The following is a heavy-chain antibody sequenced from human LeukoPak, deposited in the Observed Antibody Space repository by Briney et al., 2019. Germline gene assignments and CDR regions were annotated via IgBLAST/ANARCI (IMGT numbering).Heavy chain of an antibody. D-gene: IGHD6-19*01. CDR3: AKTISGWQYDYFDY. CDR2: ISNTGGTT. Sequence: PGGSLRLSCTASGFTFSNYAMSWVRQAPGKGLEWVSIISNTGGTTYYADSVKGRFTIFRDNSKNTLSLQMNSLRAEDTAVYYCAKTISGWQYDYFDYWGQGALVTVSS. V-gene: IGHV3-23*01. J-gene: IGHJ4*02. CDR1: GFTFSNYA.